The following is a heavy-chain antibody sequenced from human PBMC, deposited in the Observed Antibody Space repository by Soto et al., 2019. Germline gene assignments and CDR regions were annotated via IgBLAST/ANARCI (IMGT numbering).Heavy chain of an antibody. CDR3: AKDRVYDSSGTRGSAFDY. Sequence: EVQLLESGGGLVQPGGSLRLSCAASGFTFSSYAMSWVRQAPGKGLEWVSAISGSGGSTYYADSVKGRFTISRDNSKNTLYLQMNSLRAEDTAVYYCAKDRVYDSSGTRGSAFDYWGQGTLVTVSS. J-gene: IGHJ4*02. CDR1: GFTFSSYA. CDR2: ISGSGGST. V-gene: IGHV3-23*01. D-gene: IGHD3-22*01.